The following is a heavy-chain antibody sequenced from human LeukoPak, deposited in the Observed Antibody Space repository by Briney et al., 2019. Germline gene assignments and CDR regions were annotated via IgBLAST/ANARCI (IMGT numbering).Heavy chain of an antibody. V-gene: IGHV3-9*01. Sequence: SGGSLRLSCAASGFTFDDYAMHWVRQAPGKGLEWVSGISWNSGSIGYADSVKGRFTISRDNAKNSLYLQMNSLRAEDTAVYYCASAIVVVPAAIYYFDYWGQGTLVTVSS. D-gene: IGHD2-2*01. CDR3: ASAIVVVPAAIYYFDY. CDR1: GFTFDDYA. J-gene: IGHJ4*02. CDR2: ISWNSGSI.